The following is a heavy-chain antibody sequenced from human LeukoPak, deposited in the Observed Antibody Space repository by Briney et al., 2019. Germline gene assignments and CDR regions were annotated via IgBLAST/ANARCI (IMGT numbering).Heavy chain of an antibody. J-gene: IGHJ6*03. CDR1: GYTFTGYY. D-gene: IGHD5-24*01. Sequence: ASVKVSCKASGYTFTGYYMHWVRQAPGQGLEWMGRIYPNSGGTNYAQKFQGRVTMTRDTSISTAYMELSRLRSDDTAVYYSASLRDGYNFDSYYMDVWGKGTTVTVSS. CDR3: ASLRDGYNFDSYYMDV. V-gene: IGHV1-2*06. CDR2: IYPNSGGT.